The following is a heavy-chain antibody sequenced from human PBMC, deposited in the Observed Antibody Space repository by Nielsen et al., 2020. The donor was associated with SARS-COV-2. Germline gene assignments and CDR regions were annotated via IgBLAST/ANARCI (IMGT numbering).Heavy chain of an antibody. CDR3: AKDHKRSIAAAGPVGY. J-gene: IGHJ4*02. D-gene: IGHD6-13*01. Sequence: GGSLRLSCAASGFTFSSYAMSWVRQAPGKGLEWVSAISGSGGSTYYADSVKGRFTISRDNSKNTLYLQMNSLRAEDTAVYYCAKDHKRSIAAAGPVGYWGQGTLVTVSS. CDR1: GFTFSSYA. CDR2: ISGSGGST. V-gene: IGHV3-23*01.